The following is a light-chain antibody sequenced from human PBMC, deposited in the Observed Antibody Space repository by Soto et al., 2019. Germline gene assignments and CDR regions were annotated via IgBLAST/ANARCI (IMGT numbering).Light chain of an antibody. CDR2: EVS. V-gene: IGLV2-14*01. J-gene: IGLJ1*01. CDR1: SSDVGGYKY. Sequence: QYVLTRPASVSGSPGQSITISCTGTSSDVGGYKYVSWYQQHPGKVPKLMIYEVSNRPSGVSNRFSGSKSGNTASLTISGLQAEDEADYYCSSYTSSNTYVFGTGTKV. CDR3: SSYTSSNTYV.